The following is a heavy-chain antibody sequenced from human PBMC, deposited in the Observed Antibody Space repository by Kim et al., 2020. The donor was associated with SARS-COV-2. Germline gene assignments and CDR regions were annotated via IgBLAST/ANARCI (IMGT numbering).Heavy chain of an antibody. CDR1: GFTFGDYA. V-gene: IGHV3-49*04. Sequence: GGSLRLSCTASGFTFGDYAMSWVRQAPGKGLEWVGFIRSKAYGGTTEYAASVKGRFTISRDDSKSIAYVQMNSLKTEDTAVYYCAREPRKGIAVAGILFPRYYYYYYMDVWGKGTTVTVSS. J-gene: IGHJ6*03. CDR2: IRSKAYGGTT. D-gene: IGHD6-19*01. CDR3: AREPRKGIAVAGILFPRYYYYYYMDV.